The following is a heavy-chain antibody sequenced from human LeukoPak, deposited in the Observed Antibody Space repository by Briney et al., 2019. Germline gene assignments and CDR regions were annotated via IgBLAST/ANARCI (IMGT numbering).Heavy chain of an antibody. CDR2: IIPILGIA. CDR1: GGTFSSYA. CDR3: ARDCATKGYYYDSSGYCDY. J-gene: IGHJ4*02. V-gene: IGHV1-69*04. D-gene: IGHD3-22*01. Sequence: ASVKVSCKASGGTFSSYAISWVRQAPGQGLEWMGRIIPILGIAIYAQKFQGRVTITADKSTSTAYMGLSSLRSEDTAVYYCARDCATKGYYYDSSGYCDYWGQGTLVTVSS.